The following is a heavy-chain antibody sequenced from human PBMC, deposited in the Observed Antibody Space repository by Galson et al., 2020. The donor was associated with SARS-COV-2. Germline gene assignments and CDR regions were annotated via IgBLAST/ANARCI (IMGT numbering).Heavy chain of an antibody. CDR3: ARWHPPTADIDY. CDR1: GFTFSSYG. V-gene: IGHV3-30*03. Sequence: GESLKISCAASGFTFSSYGMHWVRQAPGKGLEWVAVISYDGSNKYYADSVKGRFTISRDKSTNTVYLQMNSLGVDDTAVYYCARWHPPTADIDYWGQGTLVTVSS. CDR2: ISYDGSNK. D-gene: IGHD3-9*01. J-gene: IGHJ4*02.